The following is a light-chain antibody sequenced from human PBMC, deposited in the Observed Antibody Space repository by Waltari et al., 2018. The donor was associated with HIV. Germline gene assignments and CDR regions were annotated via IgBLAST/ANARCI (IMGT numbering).Light chain of an antibody. CDR2: YDT. J-gene: IGLJ2*01. V-gene: IGLV3-21*04. CDR3: QVWDSTSDHVL. CDR1: NIERKS. Sequence: SSLLTQTPSVSVAPGKTARITCGGKNIERKSVNWYQQKPGQAPLLVIYYDTDRPSGIPERFSGSNSGNTTTLTISRVGDGDEADYYCQVWDSTSDHVLFGGGTRLTVL.